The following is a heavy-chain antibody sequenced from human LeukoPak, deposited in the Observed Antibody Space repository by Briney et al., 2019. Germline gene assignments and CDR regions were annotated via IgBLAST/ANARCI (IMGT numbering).Heavy chain of an antibody. CDR1: GDSISDFY. CDR2: VAYSGSP. Sequence: SETLSLTCTVSGDSISDFYWSWIRQPPGKGLEWVGQVAYSGSPNSNPSLKNRVTISVDTSKNQFSLKLSSVTAADTAVYYCARAGLNYAFWSGQNSHYDYWGQGTLVTVSS. CDR3: ARAGLNYAFWSGQNSHYDY. J-gene: IGHJ4*02. V-gene: IGHV4-59*12. D-gene: IGHD3-3*01.